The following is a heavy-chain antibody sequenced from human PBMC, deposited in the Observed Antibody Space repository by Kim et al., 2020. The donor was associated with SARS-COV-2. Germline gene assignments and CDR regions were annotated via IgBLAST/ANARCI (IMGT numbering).Heavy chain of an antibody. Sequence: SVKGRFTITRDNSKNTLYLQMNSLRAEDTAVYYCARDPIASPGPGACFFVMWGQGTMVTVSS. V-gene: IGHV3-30*01. J-gene: IGHJ3*02. D-gene: IGHD6-13*01. CDR3: ARDPIASPGPGACFFVM.